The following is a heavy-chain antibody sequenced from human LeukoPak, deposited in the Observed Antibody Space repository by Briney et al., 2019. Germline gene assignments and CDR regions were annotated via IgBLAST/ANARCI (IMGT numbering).Heavy chain of an antibody. Sequence: SETLSLTCTASGDSISVYYWSWIRQPPGKGLEWIGYIYYSGTTNYNPSLKSRVTFSVDTSKNQFSLKLSSVTAADTALYYCASYCSGGSCYSNNAYFHHWGQGTLVTVSS. V-gene: IGHV4-59*01. CDR3: ASYCSGGSCYSNNAYFHH. D-gene: IGHD2-15*01. J-gene: IGHJ1*01. CDR1: GDSISVYY. CDR2: IYYSGTT.